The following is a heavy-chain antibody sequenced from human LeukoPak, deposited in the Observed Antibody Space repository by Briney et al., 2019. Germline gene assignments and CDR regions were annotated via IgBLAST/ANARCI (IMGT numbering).Heavy chain of an antibody. CDR2: ISYDGSNK. Sequence: SGGSLRLSCAASGFTFSSYAMHWVRQAPGKGLEWVAVISYDGSNKYYADSVKGRFTISRDNSKNTLYLQMNSLRAEDTAVYYCARDLGRIAAAPWKFGSPGYWGQGTLVTVSS. CDR3: ARDLGRIAAAPWKFGSPGY. V-gene: IGHV3-30-3*01. D-gene: IGHD6-13*01. CDR1: GFTFSSYA. J-gene: IGHJ4*02.